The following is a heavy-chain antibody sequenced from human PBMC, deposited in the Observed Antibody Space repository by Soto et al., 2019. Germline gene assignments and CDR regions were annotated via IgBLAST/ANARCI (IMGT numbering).Heavy chain of an antibody. V-gene: IGHV3-23*01. CDR2: VTNSGGST. Sequence: EVQLLESGGGLVQPGGSLRLSCAVSGFTFSTYGMSWVRQAPGKGLEWVSSVTNSGGSTYYADSVKGRFIISRDNSKNTLYLQMNSLRAEDTAVYYCAKVLTNSGSSDWGQGTLVTVSS. J-gene: IGHJ4*02. CDR3: AKVLTNSGSSD. D-gene: IGHD1-26*01. CDR1: GFTFSTYG.